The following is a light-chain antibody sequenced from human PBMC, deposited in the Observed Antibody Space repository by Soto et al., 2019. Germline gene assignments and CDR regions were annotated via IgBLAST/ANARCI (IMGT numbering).Light chain of an antibody. CDR1: SSDVGGYNY. CDR3: SSYTSSSTLV. Sequence: YALTQPASVSGSPGQSITISCTGTSSDVGGYNYVSWYQQRPGKAPKLMIYDVSNRPSGVSNRFSGSKSGNTASLTIFGLQAVDEADYYCSSYTSSSTLVFGGGTQLTVL. J-gene: IGLJ7*01. V-gene: IGLV2-14*01. CDR2: DVS.